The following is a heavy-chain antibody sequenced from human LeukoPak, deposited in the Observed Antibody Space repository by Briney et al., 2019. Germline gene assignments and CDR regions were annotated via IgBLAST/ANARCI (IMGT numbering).Heavy chain of an antibody. CDR1: GFTFSSHG. D-gene: IGHD3-10*01. Sequence: GGSLRLSCAASGFTFSSHGMSWVRQAPGKGLGWVSTLSGSGDNTYCADAVKGRFTISRDNSKNTLYLQMNSLRAEDTAVYYCARVTYGSGTYGAFDYWGQGTLVTVSS. CDR3: ARVTYGSGTYGAFDY. CDR2: LSGSGDNT. V-gene: IGHV3-23*01. J-gene: IGHJ4*02.